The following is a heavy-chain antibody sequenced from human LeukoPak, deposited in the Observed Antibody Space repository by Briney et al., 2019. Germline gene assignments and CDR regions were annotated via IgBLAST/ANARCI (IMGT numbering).Heavy chain of an antibody. V-gene: IGHV3-48*04. Sequence: GGSLRLSCVASGFTFSSFSMDWVGQAPGKGLEWVSYISSTSSTIYYADSVQGRFTSSRDNAKNSLYLQMNSLTAEDTAVYFCARDWSAVAAPDYFDYWGQGTLVTVSA. CDR2: ISSTSSTI. D-gene: IGHD6-19*01. J-gene: IGHJ4*02. CDR3: ARDWSAVAAPDYFDY. CDR1: GFTFSSFS.